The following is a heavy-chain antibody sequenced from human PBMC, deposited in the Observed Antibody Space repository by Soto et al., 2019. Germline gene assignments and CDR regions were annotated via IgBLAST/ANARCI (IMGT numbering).Heavy chain of an antibody. J-gene: IGHJ5*02. CDR3: AQDRMDPRAECSRTSCLGWFGP. CDR2: ISGSGDST. D-gene: IGHD2-2*01. CDR1: GFTFSSYA. Sequence: GGSPRLSCAASGFTFSSYAMSWVRQAPGKGLEWVSAISGSGDSTYYADSVKGRFTISRDNSKDTLHLQMNSLRAEDTAVYYCAQDRMDPRAECSRTSCLGWFGPWGQGTLVTVSS. V-gene: IGHV3-23*01.